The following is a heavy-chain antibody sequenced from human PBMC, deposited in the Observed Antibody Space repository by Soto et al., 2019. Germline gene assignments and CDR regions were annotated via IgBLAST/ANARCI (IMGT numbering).Heavy chain of an antibody. V-gene: IGHV3-48*02. J-gene: IGHJ6*02. D-gene: IGHD5-18*01. CDR3: ARDEYRDTAMVENGMDV. CDR1: GFTFSSYS. CDR2: ISSSSTI. Sequence: GSLRLSCAASGFTFSSYSMNWVRQAPGKGLEWVSYISSSSTIYYADSVKGRFTISRDNAKNSLYLQMNSLRDEDTAVYYCARDEYRDTAMVENGMDVWGQGTTVTVSS.